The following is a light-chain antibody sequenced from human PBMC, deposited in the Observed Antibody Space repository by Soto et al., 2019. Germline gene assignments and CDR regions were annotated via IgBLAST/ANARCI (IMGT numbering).Light chain of an antibody. J-gene: IGKJ1*01. CDR1: QSISSW. V-gene: IGKV1-5*03. CDR2: KAS. Sequence: DIQMTQSPSTLSASVGDRVTITCRASQSISSWLAWYQQKPGKAPKLLIYKASNLQSGVPSRFSGSGSGTEFTLTISSLQPDDFAIYYCQQYDSIPRTFGQGTKVEIK. CDR3: QQYDSIPRT.